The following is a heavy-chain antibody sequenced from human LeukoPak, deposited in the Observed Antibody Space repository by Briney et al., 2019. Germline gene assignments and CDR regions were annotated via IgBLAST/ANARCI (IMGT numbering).Heavy chain of an antibody. D-gene: IGHD5-24*01. CDR2: IYYSGST. J-gene: IGHJ4*02. CDR3: ARLRRDGYNSYYFDY. CDR1: GGSTSSYY. Sequence: SETLSLTCTVSGGSTSSYYWSWIRQPPGKGLEGIGYIYYSGSTNYNPSLKSRVTISVDTSKNQFSLKLSSVTAADTAVYYCARLRRDGYNSYYFDYWGQGTLVTVSS. V-gene: IGHV4-59*08.